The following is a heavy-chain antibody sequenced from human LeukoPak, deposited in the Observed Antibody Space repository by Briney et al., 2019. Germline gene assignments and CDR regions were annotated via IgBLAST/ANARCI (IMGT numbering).Heavy chain of an antibody. CDR1: GFTFSSYS. CDR3: ARDYASDY. Sequence: GGSLRLSCAASGFTFSSYSMNWVRQAPGKGLEWVSSISTGSSYIYYADSVKGRFTISRDNAKNSLYLQMSSLRAEDTAVYYCARDYASDYWGQGTLVTVSS. CDR2: ISTGSSYI. V-gene: IGHV3-21*01. D-gene: IGHD3-10*01. J-gene: IGHJ4*02.